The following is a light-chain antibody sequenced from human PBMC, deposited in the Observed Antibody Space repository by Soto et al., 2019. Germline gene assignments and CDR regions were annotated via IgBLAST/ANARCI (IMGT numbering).Light chain of an antibody. Sequence: TQPAYVSGSPGQSITISCTGTISDVGGYNYVSWYQQHPGKAPKLMIYEVSNRPSGVSNRFSGSKSGNTASLTISGLQAEDEADYYCRSYTSSSTRVFGTGTKVTVL. V-gene: IGLV2-14*01. J-gene: IGLJ1*01. CDR2: EVS. CDR3: RSYTSSSTRV. CDR1: ISDVGGYNY.